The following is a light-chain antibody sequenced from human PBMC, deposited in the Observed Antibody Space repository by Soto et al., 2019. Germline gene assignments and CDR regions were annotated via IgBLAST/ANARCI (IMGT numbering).Light chain of an antibody. J-gene: IGKJ1*01. CDR3: QQYNNWPV. CDR2: GAS. Sequence: EIVMTQSPATLSVSPWETTRLSCRASQSINSDVAWYQQKVGQTPRLLIHGASTRATGIAARFSGSGSGTEFTLTISSLQSEDFAVYYCQQYNNWPVFGQGTKVDI. V-gene: IGKV3D-15*01. CDR1: QSINSD.